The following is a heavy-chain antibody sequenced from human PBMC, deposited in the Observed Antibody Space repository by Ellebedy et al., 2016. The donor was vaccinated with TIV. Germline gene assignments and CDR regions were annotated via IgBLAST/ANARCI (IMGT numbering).Heavy chain of an antibody. CDR1: GSSVSSHNNY. CDR3: ARVSFDAFDA. D-gene: IGHD3-16*02. Sequence: MPGGSLRLSCNVSGSSVSSHNNYRTWIRQPPGRGLEWIGYIYYITNTNYSPSLKSRVSISLDTSKNQFFLNLRSVTAADTAVYYCARVSFDAFDAWGQGTLVTVSS. CDR2: IYYITNT. V-gene: IGHV4-61*01. J-gene: IGHJ3*01.